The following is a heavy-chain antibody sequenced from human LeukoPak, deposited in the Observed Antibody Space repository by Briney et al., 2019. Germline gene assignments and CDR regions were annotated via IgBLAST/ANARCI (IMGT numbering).Heavy chain of an antibody. CDR2: ISGSGGST. V-gene: IGHV3-23*01. J-gene: IGHJ4*02. CDR3: AKLDVYDILTGHYKGIEY. D-gene: IGHD3-9*01. CDR1: GFPFSSYA. Sequence: HPGGSLRLSCAGSGFPFSSYAMSWVRQAPGKGLEWVSAISGSGGSTFYADSVKGRFTISRDNSKNTLYLQMNSLRAEDTAVYYCAKLDVYDILTGHYKGIEYWGQGTLVTVSS.